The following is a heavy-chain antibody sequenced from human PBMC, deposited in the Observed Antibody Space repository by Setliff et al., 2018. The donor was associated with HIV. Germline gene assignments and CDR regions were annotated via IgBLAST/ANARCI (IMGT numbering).Heavy chain of an antibody. CDR3: ARGARLLTGYADRWDYYYMRI. J-gene: IGHJ6*03. D-gene: IGHD2-8*01. CDR1: GGSFSVYY. Sequence: LSETLSLTCAVSGGSFSVYYWRWIRQPPGKGLEWIGEINHSGRTNYNPSLKSRITISVDTSKDQFSLKLSSVTAADTAVYYCARGARLLTGYADRWDYYYMRIWGKGTTVTVSS. CDR2: INHSGRT. V-gene: IGHV4-34*01.